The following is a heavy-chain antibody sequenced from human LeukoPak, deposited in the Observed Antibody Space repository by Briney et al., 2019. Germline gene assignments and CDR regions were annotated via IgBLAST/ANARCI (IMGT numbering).Heavy chain of an antibody. Sequence: SETLSLTCTVSGGSLGIHYWSWVRQPAGKGLEWIGRIFASGSTSYNPSLKSRITMSQDTSKNQFSLNLTSLTAADTAIYYCARHSGSGSFRYWFFDLWGRGTLVTVSS. CDR1: GGSLGIHY. D-gene: IGHD3-10*01. J-gene: IGHJ2*01. CDR2: IFASGST. V-gene: IGHV4-4*07. CDR3: ARHSGSGSFRYWFFDL.